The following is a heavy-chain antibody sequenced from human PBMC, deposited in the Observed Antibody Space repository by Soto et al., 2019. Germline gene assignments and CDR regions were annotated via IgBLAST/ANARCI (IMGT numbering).Heavy chain of an antibody. CDR1: GFTFTSSA. CDR3: AADPDQYCTNGVCYTGWFDP. J-gene: IGHJ5*02. V-gene: IGHV1-58*01. D-gene: IGHD2-8*01. CDR2: IVVGSGNT. Sequence: SVKVSCKASGFTFTSSAVQWVRQARGQRLEWIGWIVVGSGNTNYAQKFQERVTITRDMSTSTAYMELSSLRSEDTAVYYCAADPDQYCTNGVCYTGWFDPWGQGTLVPVSS.